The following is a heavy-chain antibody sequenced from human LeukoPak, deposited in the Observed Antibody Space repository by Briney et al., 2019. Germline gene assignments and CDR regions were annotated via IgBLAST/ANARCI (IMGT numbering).Heavy chain of an antibody. V-gene: IGHV3-23*01. J-gene: IGHJ4*02. CDR2: ISGSGGST. Sequence: GGSLRLSCAASGFTFSSYAMSWVRQAPGKGLEWVSAISGSGGSTYYADSVKGRFTISRDNSKNTLYLQMNSLRAEDTAVYYCAKDLSPDDYGRLDYWGQGTLVTVPS. CDR1: GFTFSSYA. CDR3: AKDLSPDDYGRLDY. D-gene: IGHD4-17*01.